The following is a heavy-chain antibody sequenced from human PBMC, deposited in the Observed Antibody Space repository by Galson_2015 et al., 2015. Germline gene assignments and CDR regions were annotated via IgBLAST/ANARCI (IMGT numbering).Heavy chain of an antibody. J-gene: IGHJ4*02. Sequence: SLRLSCAASGFTFSDYEMNWVRQAPGKGLEWLSYISSSGGTIKYADSVKGRFTISRDNSKNTLCLQMSSLRSEDTAVYYCAREGSNWCNDYWGQGTLVTVSS. CDR2: ISSSGGTI. V-gene: IGHV3-48*03. CDR3: AREGSNWCNDY. D-gene: IGHD6-13*01. CDR1: GFTFSDYE.